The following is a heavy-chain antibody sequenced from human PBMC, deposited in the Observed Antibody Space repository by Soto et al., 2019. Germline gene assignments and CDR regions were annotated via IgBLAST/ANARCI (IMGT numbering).Heavy chain of an antibody. Sequence: EVQLLESGGGLVQPGGSLRLSCAASGFTFSSYAMSWVRQAPGKGLEWVSAISGGTSSTYYADSVKGRFTISRDNSKNTLDLQMNILGAEDTAVYYCAKERCALAGTATHDYWGQGTLVTVSS. V-gene: IGHV3-23*01. D-gene: IGHD6-13*01. CDR3: AKERCALAGTATHDY. CDR2: ISGGTSST. CDR1: GFTFSSYA. J-gene: IGHJ4*02.